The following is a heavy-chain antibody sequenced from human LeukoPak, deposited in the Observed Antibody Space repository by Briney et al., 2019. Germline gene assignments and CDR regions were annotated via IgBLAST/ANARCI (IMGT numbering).Heavy chain of an antibody. CDR1: GYSFPNYW. CDR3: ARSPRDGYHDSFDI. Sequence: GESLKISCKGSGYSFPNYWITWVRQMPGKGLEWMGIIYPADSDTKYGPSFQGQVTISADRSINTAYLQWSSLRASDTAMYYCARSPRDGYHDSFDIWGQGTMVTVSS. CDR2: IYPADSDT. D-gene: IGHD5-24*01. V-gene: IGHV5-51*01. J-gene: IGHJ3*02.